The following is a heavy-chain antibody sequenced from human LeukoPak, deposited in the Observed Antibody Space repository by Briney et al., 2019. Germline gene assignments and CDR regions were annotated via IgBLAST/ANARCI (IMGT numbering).Heavy chain of an antibody. Sequence: GASVKVSCKASGYTFTGYYMHWVRQAPGQGLEWMGWINPNSGGTNYAQKFQGRVTMTRDTSISTAHMELSRLRSDDTAVYYCARDREMATNPFDYWGQGTLVTVSS. CDR3: ARDREMATNPFDY. J-gene: IGHJ4*02. CDR1: GYTFTGYY. V-gene: IGHV1-2*02. D-gene: IGHD5-24*01. CDR2: INPNSGGT.